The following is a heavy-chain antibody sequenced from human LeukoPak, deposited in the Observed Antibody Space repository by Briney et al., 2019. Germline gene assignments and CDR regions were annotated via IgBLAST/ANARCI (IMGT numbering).Heavy chain of an antibody. J-gene: IGHJ3*02. Sequence: GGSLRLSCVVSGFTFSSYWMSWVRQAPGQGLEWVANIRQDGSEKYYVDSVKGRFTISRDNAKNSLYLQMNSLRAEDTAVYYCARESLWLVQGGAFDIWGQGTMVTVSS. CDR3: ARESLWLVQGGAFDI. V-gene: IGHV3-7*01. D-gene: IGHD6-19*01. CDR1: GFTFSSYW. CDR2: IRQDGSEK.